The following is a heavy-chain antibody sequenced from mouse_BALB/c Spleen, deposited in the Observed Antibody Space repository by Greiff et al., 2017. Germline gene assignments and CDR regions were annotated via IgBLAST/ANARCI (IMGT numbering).Heavy chain of an antibody. CDR1: GYTFTSYW. V-gene: IGHV1-7*01. Sequence: QVQLKQSGAELAKPGASVKMSCKASGYTFTSYWMHWVNQRPGQGLEWIGYINPSTGYTEYNQKFKDKATLTADKSSSTAYMQLSSLTSEDSAVYYGARSMDYSAYWGQGTLVTVSA. D-gene: IGHD2-12*01. CDR2: INPSTGYT. CDR3: ARSMDYSAY. J-gene: IGHJ3*01.